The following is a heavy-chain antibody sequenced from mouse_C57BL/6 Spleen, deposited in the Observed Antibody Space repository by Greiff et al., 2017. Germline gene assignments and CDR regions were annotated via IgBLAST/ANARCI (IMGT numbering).Heavy chain of an antibody. CDR2: INPGSGGT. CDR3: ARNEGFDY. V-gene: IGHV1-54*01. CDR1: GYAFTNYL. Sequence: VQLQQSGAELVRPGTSVKVSCKASGYAFTNYLIEWVKQRPGQGLEWIGVINPGSGGTNYNEKFKGKEPLTADQSSSTADMQLSSLTSEDSAVYFCARNEGFDYWGQGTTLTVSS. J-gene: IGHJ2*01.